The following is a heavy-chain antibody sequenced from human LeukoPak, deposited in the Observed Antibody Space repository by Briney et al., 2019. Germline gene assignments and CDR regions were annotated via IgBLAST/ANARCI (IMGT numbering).Heavy chain of an antibody. CDR1: GFTFSSYG. Sequence: GGSLRLSCAASGFTFSSYGMHWVRQAPGKGLEWVAVIWYDGSNKYYADSVKGRFTISRDNSKNTLYLQMNSLRAEDTAVYYCAKDDYVWGSNRYMGALDIWGQGTMVTVSS. CDR2: IWYDGSNK. CDR3: AKDDYVWGSNRYMGALDI. J-gene: IGHJ3*02. V-gene: IGHV3-33*06. D-gene: IGHD3-16*02.